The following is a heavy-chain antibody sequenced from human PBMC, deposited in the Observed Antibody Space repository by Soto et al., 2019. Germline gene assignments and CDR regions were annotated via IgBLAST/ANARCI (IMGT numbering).Heavy chain of an antibody. D-gene: IGHD6-19*01. CDR2: IYYSGST. Sequence: SETLSLTCTVSGSSISSYYWSWIRQPPGKGLEWIGYIYYSGSTNYNPSLKSRVTISVDTSKNQFSLKLSSVTAADTAVYYCARAGGIAVAGTGYYYYGMDVWAQGTTVIVS. J-gene: IGHJ6*02. CDR1: GSSISSYY. CDR3: ARAGGIAVAGTGYYYYGMDV. V-gene: IGHV4-59*01.